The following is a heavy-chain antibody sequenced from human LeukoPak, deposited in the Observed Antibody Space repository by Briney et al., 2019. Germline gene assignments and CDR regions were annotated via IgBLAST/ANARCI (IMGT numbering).Heavy chain of an antibody. Sequence: ASVPVSCQASGYTFTHYYIHWLRPAPAHGLEGMGWINPNRGAIDYAQRFQGRVTVTRDTSISTAYTELSGLRSDDTGVYYCGRDRGDDFWGGFDYWGQGTLVTVSS. CDR3: GRDRGDDFWGGFDY. J-gene: IGHJ4*02. V-gene: IGHV1-2*02. D-gene: IGHD3-3*01. CDR2: INPNRGAI. CDR1: GYTFTHYY.